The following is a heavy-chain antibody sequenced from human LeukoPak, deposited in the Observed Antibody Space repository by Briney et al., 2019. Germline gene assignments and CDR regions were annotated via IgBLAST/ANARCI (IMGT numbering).Heavy chain of an antibody. CDR1: GGSISSYY. CDR2: VYTSGST. V-gene: IGHV4-4*07. J-gene: IGHJ4*02. D-gene: IGHD6-13*01. CDR3: ARGSSWYPIDY. Sequence: KTSETLSLTCTGSGGSISSYYWIWIRQAAGKGLEGIVRVYTSGSTNYNPSLKSRVTISVDTSKNPFSLKLSPVTAADTAVYYCARGSSWYPIDYWGQGTLVTVSS.